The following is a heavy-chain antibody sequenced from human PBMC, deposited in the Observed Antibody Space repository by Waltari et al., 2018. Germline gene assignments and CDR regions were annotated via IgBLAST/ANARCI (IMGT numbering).Heavy chain of an antibody. CDR2: SNHSRST. V-gene: IGHV4-34*01. CDR3: ARGLTIFGGVIRAFDI. Sequence: QVQLQQWGAGLLTPSETLSLTCAVYGGSFSGSYWSWIRQPPGKGLEGIGESNHSRSTNYNPSLKSRVTISVDTAKNQFSLKLSSVTAADTAVYYCARGLTIFGGVIRAFDIWGQGTMVTVSS. D-gene: IGHD3-3*01. J-gene: IGHJ3*02. CDR1: GGSFSGSY.